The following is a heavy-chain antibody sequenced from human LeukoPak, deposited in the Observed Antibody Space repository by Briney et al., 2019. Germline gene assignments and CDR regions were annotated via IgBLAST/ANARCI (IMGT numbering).Heavy chain of an antibody. J-gene: IGHJ4*02. CDR3: ARRAGAYSHPYDY. CDR2: IYSDNT. Sequence: GGSLRLSCEASGFIFSSYAMSWVRQAPGKGLEWVSFIYSDNTHYSDSVKGRFTISRDNSKNTLYLQMNSLRAEDTAVYYCARRAGAYSHPYDYWGQGTLVTVSS. CDR1: GFIFSSYA. V-gene: IGHV3-53*01. D-gene: IGHD4/OR15-4a*01.